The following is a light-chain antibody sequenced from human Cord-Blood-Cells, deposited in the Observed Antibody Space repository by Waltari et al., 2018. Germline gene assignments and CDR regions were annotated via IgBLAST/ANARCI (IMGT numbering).Light chain of an antibody. J-gene: IGKJ3*01. Sequence: DIQMTQSPSSLSASVGDRVTITCRASQLLSSSVKWYQQKPGKAPKLLLYAESSLQRGLPSRLSCSGSGTDFTLTISSLQPEDFATFYCQQSYSTPRTFGPGTKVDIK. V-gene: IGKV1-39*01. CDR1: QLLSSS. CDR3: QQSYSTPRT. CDR2: AES.